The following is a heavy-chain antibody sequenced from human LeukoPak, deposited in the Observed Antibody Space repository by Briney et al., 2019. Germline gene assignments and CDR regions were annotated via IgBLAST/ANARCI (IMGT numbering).Heavy chain of an antibody. CDR2: MNPNSGNT. CDR3: ARSFIAVAGEDY. D-gene: IGHD6-19*01. V-gene: IGHV1-8*01. Sequence: GASVKVSCKASGYTFTSYDINWVRQATGQGLEWMGWMNPNSGNTGYAQKFQGRVTMTRNTSISTAYMELSSLRSEDTAVYYCARSFIAVAGEDYWGQGTLVTVSS. J-gene: IGHJ4*02. CDR1: GYTFTSYD.